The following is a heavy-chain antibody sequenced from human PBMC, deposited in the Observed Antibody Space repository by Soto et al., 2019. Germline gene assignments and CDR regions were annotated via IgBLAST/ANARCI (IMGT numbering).Heavy chain of an antibody. D-gene: IGHD3-22*01. Sequence: GGSLRLSCAASGFTFSSYSMNWVRQAPGKGLEWVSSISSSSSYIYYADSVKGRFTISRDNAKNSLYLQMNSLRAEDTAVYYCARDRDSSGYYGLWGQRTLVPVSP. V-gene: IGHV3-21*01. CDR3: ARDRDSSGYYGL. CDR1: GFTFSSYS. J-gene: IGHJ4*02. CDR2: ISSSSSYI.